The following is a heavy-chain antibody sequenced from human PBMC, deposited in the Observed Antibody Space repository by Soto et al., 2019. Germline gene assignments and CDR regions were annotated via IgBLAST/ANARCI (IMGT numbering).Heavy chain of an antibody. J-gene: IGHJ6*02. CDR1: GGSISSGGYS. D-gene: IGHD4-4*01. CDR3: ARGVYRNTYYYYGMDV. CDR2: IYHSGST. V-gene: IGHV4-30-2*01. Sequence: SETLSLTCSVSGGSISSGGYSWSWIRQPPGKGLEWIGYIYHSGSTYYNPSLKSRVTISVDRSKNQFSLKLSSVTAADTAVYYCARGVYRNTYYYYGMDVWGQGTTVTVSS.